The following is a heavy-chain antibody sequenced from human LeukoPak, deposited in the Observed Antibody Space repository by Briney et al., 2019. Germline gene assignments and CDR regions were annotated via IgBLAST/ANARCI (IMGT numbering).Heavy chain of an antibody. V-gene: IGHV1-24*01. J-gene: IGHJ4*02. Sequence: GASGKVSCKVSGDTLTELSMHWVRQAPGKGREGRGGVDREDGERTSAQKFQGRVTIPEDTSTDTAYMELSRLRSEDTAVHYCATPFYGYSSGWYGVYFDYWGQGTLVTVSS. D-gene: IGHD6-19*01. CDR2: VDREDGER. CDR3: ATPFYGYSSGWYGVYFDY. CDR1: GDTLTELS.